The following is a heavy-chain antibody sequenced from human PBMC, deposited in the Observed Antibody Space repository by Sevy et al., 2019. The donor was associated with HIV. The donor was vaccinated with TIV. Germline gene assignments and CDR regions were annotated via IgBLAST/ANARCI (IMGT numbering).Heavy chain of an antibody. CDR2: LSFGCGRI. V-gene: IGHV3-23*01. CDR3: AREGCTRPHDY. CDR1: GFAFYDYS. Sequence: GGSLRLSCAASGFAFYDYSMSWIRQAPGKGLEWVAALSFGCGRINYADSVKGRFTISRDNSKNSFYLQMDNLRVEDTALYYCAREGCTRPHDYWGQGTRVTVSS. J-gene: IGHJ4*02. D-gene: IGHD2-8*01.